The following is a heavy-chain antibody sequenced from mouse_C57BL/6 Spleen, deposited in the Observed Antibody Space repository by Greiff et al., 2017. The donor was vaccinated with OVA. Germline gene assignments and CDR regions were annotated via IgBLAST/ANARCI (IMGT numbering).Heavy chain of an antibody. J-gene: IGHJ2*01. V-gene: IGHV5-4*01. Sequence: EVQGVESGGGLVKPGGSLKLSCAASGFTFSSYAMSWVRQTPEKRLEWVATISDGGSYTYYPDNVKGRFTISRDNAKNNLYLQMSHLKSEDTAMYYCARDCRSYDFDYWGQGTTLTVSS. CDR1: GFTFSSYA. D-gene: IGHD2-14*01. CDR2: ISDGGSYT. CDR3: ARDCRSYDFDY.